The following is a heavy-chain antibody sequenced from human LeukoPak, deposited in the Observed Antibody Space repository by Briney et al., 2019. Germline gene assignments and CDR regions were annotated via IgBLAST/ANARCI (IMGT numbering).Heavy chain of an antibody. CDR2: ISSSSSSSTI. CDR3: ARDDNMRSWHDIDY. CDR1: GFTFSTYS. Sequence: GGSLRLSCAASGFTFSTYSMNWVRQAPGKGLEWVSYISSSSSSSTIYYADSVKGRFTISRDNAKNSLYLQMNSLRVEDTAVYYCARDDNMRSWHDIDYWGQGTLVTVSS. V-gene: IGHV3-48*01. J-gene: IGHJ4*02. D-gene: IGHD6-13*01.